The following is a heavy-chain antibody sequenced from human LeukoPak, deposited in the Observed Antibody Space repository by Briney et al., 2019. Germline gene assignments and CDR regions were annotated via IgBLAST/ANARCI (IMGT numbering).Heavy chain of an antibody. CDR1: GGSISSGSYY. J-gene: IGHJ3*01. Sequence: SETLSLTCTVSGGSISSGSYYWSWIRQPAGKGLEWIGRIYTSGSTNYNPSLKSRVTISVDTSKKQFSLKLTSVTAADMAVYFCARQFSVESTFHAFDLWGQGTRVTVSS. V-gene: IGHV4-61*02. CDR2: IYTSGST. CDR3: ARQFSVESTFHAFDL. D-gene: IGHD1-26*01.